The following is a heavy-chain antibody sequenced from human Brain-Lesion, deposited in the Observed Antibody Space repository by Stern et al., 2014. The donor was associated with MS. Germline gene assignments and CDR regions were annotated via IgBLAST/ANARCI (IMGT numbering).Heavy chain of an antibody. CDR1: GGSVGSGSYD. J-gene: IGHJ4*02. Sequence: QVQLVESGPGLVKPSQTLSLTCTVSGGSVGSGSYDWSWIRQPAGKGLEWIGRIYTTGGTYYNPSLQSRVSLSIDTSKNQFSLKLTSVTAADTAVYYCARDKEDTNMAFRYFDNWGQGTLVTVSS. CDR3: ARDKEDTNMAFRYFDN. D-gene: IGHD5-18*01. CDR2: IYTTGGT. V-gene: IGHV4-61*02.